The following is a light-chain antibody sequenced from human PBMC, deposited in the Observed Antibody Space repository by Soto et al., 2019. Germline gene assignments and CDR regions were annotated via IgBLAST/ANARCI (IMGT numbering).Light chain of an antibody. Sequence: QSVLTQPRSVSGSPGQSVTGSCIGTSSDVGDYNSVSWYPQHPGKAPKLMIYDVSKRPSGVPDRFSGSKSGNTASLTISGLQAEDEADYYCCSYVGGYSYVVGIGTKVTVL. CDR2: DVS. CDR1: SSDVGDYNS. CDR3: CSYVGGYSYV. J-gene: IGLJ1*01. V-gene: IGLV2-11*01.